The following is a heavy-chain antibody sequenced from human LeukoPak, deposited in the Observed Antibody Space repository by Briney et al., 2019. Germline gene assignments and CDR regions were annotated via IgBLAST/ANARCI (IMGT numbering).Heavy chain of an antibody. Sequence: GGSLRLSCAASGFTFSSYSMNWVRQAPGKGLEWVSYISSSSTIYYADSVKGRFTISRDNAKNSLYLQMNSLRAEDTAVYYCARDATWDYYYYYMDVWGKGTTVTVSS. CDR1: GFTFSSYS. CDR2: ISSSSTI. CDR3: ARDATWDYYYYYMDV. D-gene: IGHD2-15*01. V-gene: IGHV3-48*01. J-gene: IGHJ6*03.